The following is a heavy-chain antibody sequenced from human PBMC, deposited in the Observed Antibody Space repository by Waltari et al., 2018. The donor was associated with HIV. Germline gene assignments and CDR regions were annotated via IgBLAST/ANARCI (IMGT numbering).Heavy chain of an antibody. J-gene: IGHJ4*02. V-gene: IGHV3-7*01. CDR2: IKQDGSEK. CDR1: GFTFSRYW. CDR3: ARPIGRGQDY. Sequence: EVQLVESGVGLVKPGGSLRLSCAASGFTFSRYWMSWVRQAPGKGLEWVANIKQDGSEKYYVDSVKGRFTISRDNAKNSVYLQMNSLRAEDTAVYYCARPIGRGQDYWGQGTLVTVSS.